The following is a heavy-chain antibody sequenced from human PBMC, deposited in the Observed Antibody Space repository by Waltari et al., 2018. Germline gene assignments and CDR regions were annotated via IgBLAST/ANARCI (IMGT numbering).Heavy chain of an antibody. Sequence: EVQLVESGGGLVQPGGSLRLSCAASGFTFSSYSMNWVRQAPGKGLEWVSYISSSGSTIYYADSVKGRFTISRDNAKNSLYLQMNSLRAEDTAVYYCATLVVPAASLGYYYGMDVWGQGTTVTVSS. CDR2: ISSSGSTI. D-gene: IGHD2-2*01. CDR1: GFTFSSYS. V-gene: IGHV3-48*01. CDR3: ATLVVPAASLGYYYGMDV. J-gene: IGHJ6*02.